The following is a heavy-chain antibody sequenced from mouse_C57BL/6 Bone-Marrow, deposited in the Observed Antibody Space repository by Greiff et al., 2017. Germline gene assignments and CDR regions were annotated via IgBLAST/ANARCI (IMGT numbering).Heavy chain of an antibody. V-gene: IGHV1-63*01. Sequence: QVQLQQSGAELVRPGTSVKMSCKASGYTFTNYWLGWAKQRPGHGLEWIGDIYPGGGYTNSTEKFKGKATLTADKSSSTAYMQYSSLTSEDAAIYYCARRRLWDWYFDVWGTGTTVTVSS. D-gene: IGHD6-1*01. CDR3: ARRRLWDWYFDV. J-gene: IGHJ1*03. CDR1: GYTFTNYW. CDR2: IYPGGGYT.